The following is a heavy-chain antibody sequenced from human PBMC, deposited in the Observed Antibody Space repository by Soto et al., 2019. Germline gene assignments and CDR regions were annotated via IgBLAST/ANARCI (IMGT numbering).Heavy chain of an antibody. CDR2: ISYDGSNK. D-gene: IGHD1-26*01. Sequence: GGSLRLSCAASGFTFSSYAMHWVRQAPGKGLEWVAVISYDGSNKYYADSVKGRFTISRDNSKNTLYLQMNSLRAEDTAVYYCARDLVVGATVQDYWGQGTLVTVSS. CDR1: GFTFSSYA. CDR3: ARDLVVGATVQDY. J-gene: IGHJ4*02. V-gene: IGHV3-30-3*01.